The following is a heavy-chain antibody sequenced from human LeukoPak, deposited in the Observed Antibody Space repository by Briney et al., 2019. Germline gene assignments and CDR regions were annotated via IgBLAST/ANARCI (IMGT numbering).Heavy chain of an antibody. D-gene: IGHD1-1*01. V-gene: IGHV5-51*01. CDR3: ARHGLSDNLYSFDY. CDR1: GYSFTRFW. Sequence: GASLEISCQASGYSFTRFWIGWVRQMPGKGLEWMGIIYPGDSDTRYSPSFQGQVTISADRSISTAYLRWSSLKASDTAMYFCARHGLSDNLYSFDYWGQGTLVTVSS. CDR2: IYPGDSDT. J-gene: IGHJ4*02.